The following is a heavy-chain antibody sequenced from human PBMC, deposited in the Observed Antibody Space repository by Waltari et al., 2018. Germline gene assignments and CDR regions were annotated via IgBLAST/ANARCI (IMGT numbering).Heavy chain of an antibody. Sequence: QVQLVQSGAEVKKPGSSVKVSCKASGGTFSSYAISWVRQAPGQGLEWMGGIIPIFGTANYAQKFQGRVTITTDESTSTAYMELSSLRSEDTAVYYCARAGTEVGSGSSGWYGDWGQGTMVTVSS. J-gene: IGHJ3*01. CDR3: ARAGTEVGSGSSGWYGD. CDR1: GGTFSSYA. D-gene: IGHD6-19*01. CDR2: IIPIFGTA. V-gene: IGHV1-69*05.